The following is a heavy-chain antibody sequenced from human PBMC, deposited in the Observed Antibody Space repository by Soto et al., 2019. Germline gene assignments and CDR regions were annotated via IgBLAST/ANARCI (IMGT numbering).Heavy chain of an antibody. J-gene: IGHJ4*02. D-gene: IGHD6-19*01. V-gene: IGHV3-23*01. CDR3: AKDMGYCSGWYSDY. CDR1: GFTFSSYA. Sequence: GGSLRLSCAASGFTFSSYALSWVRQAPGKGREWVSAISGSGGSTYYAGSVKGRFTISRDNSKNTLYLQMNSLRAEDTAVYYCAKDMGYCSGWYSDYWGQGTLVTVSS. CDR2: ISGSGGST.